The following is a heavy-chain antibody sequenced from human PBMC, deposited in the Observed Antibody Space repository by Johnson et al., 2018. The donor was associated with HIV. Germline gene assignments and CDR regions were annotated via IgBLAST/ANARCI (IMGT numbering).Heavy chain of an antibody. CDR3: ARGLRLDDAFDI. D-gene: IGHD4-11*01. CDR1: GFRFSTYA. CDR2: FSSSGTTI. J-gene: IGHJ3*02. Sequence: VQLVESGGGVVQPGRSLRLSCAASGFRFSTYAMHWVRQAPGKGLEWVSYFSSSGTTIYYAYSVKGRFTISRDNAKNSLYLQMDSLRAEDTAVYYCARGLRLDDAFDIWGQGTMVTVSS. V-gene: IGHV3-48*04.